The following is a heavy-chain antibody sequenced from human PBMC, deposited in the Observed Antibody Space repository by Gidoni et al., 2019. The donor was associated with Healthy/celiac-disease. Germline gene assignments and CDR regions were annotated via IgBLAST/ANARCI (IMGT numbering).Heavy chain of an antibody. J-gene: IGHJ5*02. Sequence: EVQLVESGGVVVQPGGSLRLSCAASGFTFDDYTMHWVRQAPGKGLEWVSLISWDGGSTYYADSVKGRFTISRDNSKNSLYLQMNSLRTEDTALYYCAKDYLTMGFGTNWFDPWGQGTLVTVSS. CDR1: GFTFDDYT. CDR2: ISWDGGST. V-gene: IGHV3-43*01. CDR3: AKDYLTMGFGTNWFDP. D-gene: IGHD3-10*01.